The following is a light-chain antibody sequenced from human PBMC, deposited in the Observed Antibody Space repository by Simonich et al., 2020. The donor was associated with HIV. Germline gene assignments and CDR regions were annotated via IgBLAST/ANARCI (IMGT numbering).Light chain of an antibody. CDR2: KVS. CDR1: QSLIHSDGNTY. J-gene: IGKJ3*01. CDR3: MQGTHWPPFT. V-gene: IGKV2-30*02. Sequence: DVVMTQSPLSLPVTLGQPASISCRSSQSLIHSDGNTYLNWFQQRPGQSPRRLIYKVSNRDSGVPDRCSGSGSGTDFTLKISRVEAEDVGVYYCMQGTHWPPFTFGPGTKVEIK.